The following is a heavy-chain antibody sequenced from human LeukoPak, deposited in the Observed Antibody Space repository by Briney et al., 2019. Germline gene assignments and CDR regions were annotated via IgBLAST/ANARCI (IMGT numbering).Heavy chain of an antibody. CDR2: IYKNAIT. V-gene: IGHV3-53*01. D-gene: IGHD3-10*01. CDR1: GLTVSSNY. Sequence: PGGSLRLSCAASGLTVSSNYMTWVRQAPGKGLEWVSVIYKNAITYYADTVKGRFTISRDNSKNTLYLQMNSLRADDTAVYYCARSLRVRGVPDYMDVWGKGTTVTISS. J-gene: IGHJ6*03. CDR3: ARSLRVRGVPDYMDV.